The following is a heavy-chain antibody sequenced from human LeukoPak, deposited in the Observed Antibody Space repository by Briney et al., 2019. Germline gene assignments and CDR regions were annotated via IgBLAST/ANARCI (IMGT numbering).Heavy chain of an antibody. Sequence: PAGGSLRLSCAASGFTFSSYAMNWVRQAPGKGLEWVSAISGSGGTTYYADSVKGRFTISRDNSKNTLYLQMNSLRAEDTAVYYCAAGGAVTKDYDAFDIWGQGTMVTVSS. CDR2: ISGSGGTT. J-gene: IGHJ3*02. CDR1: GFTFSSYA. V-gene: IGHV3-23*01. CDR3: AAGGAVTKDYDAFDI. D-gene: IGHD4-17*01.